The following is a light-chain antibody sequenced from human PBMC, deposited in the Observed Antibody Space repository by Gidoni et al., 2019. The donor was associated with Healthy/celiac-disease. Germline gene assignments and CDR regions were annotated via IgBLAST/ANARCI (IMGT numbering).Light chain of an antibody. CDR2: GAS. CDR3: QQYGSSPRYT. V-gene: IGKV3-20*01. Sequence: EIVLTQSTGTLSLSPGERATLSCRASQSVSSSYLAWYQQKPGQAPRLLIYGASSRATGIPVRFSGSGSGTDFTLTISRMEPEDFAVYYCQQYGSSPRYTFGQGTKLEIK. J-gene: IGKJ2*01. CDR1: QSVSSSY.